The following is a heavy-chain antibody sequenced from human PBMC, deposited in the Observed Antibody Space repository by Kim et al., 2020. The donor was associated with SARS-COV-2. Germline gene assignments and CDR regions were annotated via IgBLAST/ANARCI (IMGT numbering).Heavy chain of an antibody. CDR1: GGSFSGYY. CDR2: INHSGST. D-gene: IGHD3-10*01. CDR3: ARAFGGLYYYGMDV. J-gene: IGHJ6*02. V-gene: IGHV4-34*01. Sequence: SETLSLTCAVYGGSFSGYYWSWIRQPPGKGLEWIGEINHSGSTNYNPSLKSRVTISVDTSKNQFSLKLSSVTAADTAVYYCARAFGGLYYYGMDVWGQGTTVTVSS.